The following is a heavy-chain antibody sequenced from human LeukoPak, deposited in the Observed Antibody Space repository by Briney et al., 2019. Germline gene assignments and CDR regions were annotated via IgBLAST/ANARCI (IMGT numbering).Heavy chain of an antibody. CDR1: GFTFSSYW. V-gene: IGHV3-7*01. Sequence: GGSLRLSCAASGFTFSSYWKSWVRQAPGKGLEWVANIKQDGSEKYYVDSVKGRFTISRDNAKNSLYLQMNSLRAEDTAVYYCARRIRGSYGAYYFDYWGQGTLVTVSS. D-gene: IGHD1-26*01. J-gene: IGHJ4*02. CDR3: ARRIRGSYGAYYFDY. CDR2: IKQDGSEK.